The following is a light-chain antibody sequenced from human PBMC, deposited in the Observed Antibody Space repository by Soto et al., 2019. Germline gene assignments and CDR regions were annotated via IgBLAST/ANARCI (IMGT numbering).Light chain of an antibody. CDR3: QSYDSSLSASYV. J-gene: IGLJ1*01. V-gene: IGLV1-40*01. Sequence: QCVRTQPASGSGAPGGGGTISCPGSSSNIGAGYDLHWYQQLPGTAPKLLIYGNSNRPSGVPDRFSGSKSGTSASLAITGLQAEDEADYYCQSYDSSLSASYVFGTGTKVTVL. CDR2: GNS. CDR1: SSNIGAGYD.